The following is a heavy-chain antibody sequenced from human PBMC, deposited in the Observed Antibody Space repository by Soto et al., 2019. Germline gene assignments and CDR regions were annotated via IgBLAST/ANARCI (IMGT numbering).Heavy chain of an antibody. CDR3: AREEQQLSFDI. Sequence: QVQLVQSGAEEKKPGSSVKVSCKASGGTFSSYAISWVRQAPGQVLEWLGGIIPIFGTANYAQNFQGRVTITADEAKSKAYMALRSLRFEDTAVYYCAREEQQLSFDIWGKGPMVTVSS. CDR1: GGTFSSYA. V-gene: IGHV1-69*01. CDR2: IIPIFGTA. D-gene: IGHD6-13*01. J-gene: IGHJ3*02.